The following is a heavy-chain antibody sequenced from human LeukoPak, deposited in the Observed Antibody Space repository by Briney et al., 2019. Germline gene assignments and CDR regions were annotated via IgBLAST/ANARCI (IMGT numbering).Heavy chain of an antibody. J-gene: IGHJ4*02. CDR3: ARHLGPFDY. CDR2: INHSGST. V-gene: IGHV4-34*01. Sequence: PSETLSLTCAVYGGSFSGYYWSWIRQPPGKGLEWIGEINHSGSTNYNPSLKSRVTISVDTSKNQFSLKLSSVTAADTAVYYCARHLGPFDYWGQGTLVTVSS. D-gene: IGHD3-3*02. CDR1: GGSFSGYY.